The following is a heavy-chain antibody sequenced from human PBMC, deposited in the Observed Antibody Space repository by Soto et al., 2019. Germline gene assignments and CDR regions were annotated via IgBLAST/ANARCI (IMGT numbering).Heavy chain of an antibody. Sequence: EVQLLESGGGLVQPGGSLRLSCAASGFTFSSYAMSWVRQAPGKGLEWVSAISGSGGSTYYADSVKGRFTISRDNSKNTLYLQMNSLRAEDTAVYYCAREGGRGRNYFFAGGGMDVWGQGTTVTVSS. J-gene: IGHJ6*02. V-gene: IGHV3-23*01. CDR1: GFTFSSYA. CDR3: AREGGRGRNYFFAGGGMDV. D-gene: IGHD1-7*01. CDR2: ISGSGGST.